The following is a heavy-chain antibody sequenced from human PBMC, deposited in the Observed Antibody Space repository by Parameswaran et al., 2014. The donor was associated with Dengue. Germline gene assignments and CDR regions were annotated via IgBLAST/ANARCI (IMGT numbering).Heavy chain of an antibody. D-gene: IGHD3-10*01. CDR2: VKFDGTST. J-gene: IGHJ3*01. Sequence: VRQAPGKGLVWVSRVKFDGTSTSYADSVKGRFTVSRDNAKNTVYLQMTSLRADDTAVYYCVRDGEEYAFDVWGQGTMVTVSS. CDR3: VRDGEEYAFDV. V-gene: IGHV3-74*01.